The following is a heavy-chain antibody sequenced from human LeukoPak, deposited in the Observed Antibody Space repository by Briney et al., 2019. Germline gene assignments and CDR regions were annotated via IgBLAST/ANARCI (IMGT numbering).Heavy chain of an antibody. D-gene: IGHD7-27*01. CDR3: ARSLENQLTGPHWYFDL. CDR1: GGSISSYY. J-gene: IGHJ2*01. Sequence: KTSETLSLTCTVSGGSISSYYWSWIRQPAGKGLEWIGRIYTSGSTNYNPSLKSRVTMSVDTSKNQFSLKLSSVTAADTAVYYCARSLENQLTGPHWYFDLWGRGTLVTVSS. V-gene: IGHV4-4*07. CDR2: IYTSGST.